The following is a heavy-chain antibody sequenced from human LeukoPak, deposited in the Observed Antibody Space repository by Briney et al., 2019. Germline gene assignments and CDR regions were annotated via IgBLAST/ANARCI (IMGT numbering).Heavy chain of an antibody. Sequence: PSETLSLTCTVSGGSISSGGYYWSWIRQHPGKGLEWIGCIYYSGSTYYNPSLKSRVTISVDTSKNQFSLKLSSVTAADTAVYYCARGHYDFWSGYYTHFDYWGQGTLVTVSS. CDR3: ARGHYDFWSGYYTHFDY. V-gene: IGHV4-31*02. CDR2: IYYSGST. J-gene: IGHJ4*02. D-gene: IGHD3-3*01. CDR1: GGSISSGGYY.